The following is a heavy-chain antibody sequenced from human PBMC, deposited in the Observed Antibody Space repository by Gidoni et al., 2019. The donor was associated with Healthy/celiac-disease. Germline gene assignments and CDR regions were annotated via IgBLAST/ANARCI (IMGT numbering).Heavy chain of an antibody. CDR3: AKDWRVRNSAYFDY. V-gene: IGHV3-23*01. CDR1: GFTFSSYA. J-gene: IGHJ4*02. CDR2: ISGRGGST. D-gene: IGHD3-3*01. Sequence: EVQLLESGGGLVQPGGSLSLSCAASGFTFSSYAMSWVRQAPGKGLEWVSAISGRGGSTYYADSVKGRFTISRDNSKNTLYLQMNSLRAEDTAVYYCAKDWRVRNSAYFDYWGQGTLVTVSS.